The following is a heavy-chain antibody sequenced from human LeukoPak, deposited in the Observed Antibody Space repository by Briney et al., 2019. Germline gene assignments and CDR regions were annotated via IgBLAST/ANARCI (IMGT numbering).Heavy chain of an antibody. CDR1: GFTFTSYA. CDR3: AKGLYSGSFFERVGH. D-gene: IGHD1-26*01. J-gene: IGHJ4*02. CDR2: ISGSGGTT. Sequence: GGSLRLPCAASGFTFTSYAMSWVRQAPGKGLEWVSVISGSGGTTYYADSVKGRFTISRDNSKNTLYLQMNSLRVEDTAVYYCAKGLYSGSFFERVGHWGQGTLVTVSS. V-gene: IGHV3-23*01.